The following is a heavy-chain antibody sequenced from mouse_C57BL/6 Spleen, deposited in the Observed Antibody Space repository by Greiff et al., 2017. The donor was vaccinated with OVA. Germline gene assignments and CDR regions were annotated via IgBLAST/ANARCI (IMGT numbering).Heavy chain of an antibody. V-gene: IGHV3-1*01. CDR2: IRYSGST. D-gene: IGHD3-3*01. CDR1: GYTITSGYD. CDR3: AREEGPRGFDY. J-gene: IGHJ2*01. Sequence: EVLLLESGPDLVKPSQSLTLTCTVTGYTITSGYDCHWIRHFPGNKLECMGFIRYSGSTNYNPSFKSRTSITLDTSTNQFFLQLNSVTTEDTATYYCAREEGPRGFDYWGQGTTLTVSS.